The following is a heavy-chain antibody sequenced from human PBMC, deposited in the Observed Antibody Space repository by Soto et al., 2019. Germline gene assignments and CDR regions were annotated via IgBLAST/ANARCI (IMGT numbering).Heavy chain of an antibody. V-gene: IGHV4-59*01. J-gene: IGHJ4*02. CDR2: IYYSGGT. Sequence: SETLSLTCTVSGGSISSYYWSWIRQPPGKGLEWIGYIYYSGGTNYNPSLKSRVTISVDTSKNQFSLKLSSVTAADTAVYYCARDRMFDYWGQGTLVTVSS. CDR1: GGSISSYY. CDR3: ARDRMFDY.